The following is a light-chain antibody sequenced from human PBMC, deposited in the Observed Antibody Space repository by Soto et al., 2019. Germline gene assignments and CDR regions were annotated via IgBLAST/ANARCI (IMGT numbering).Light chain of an antibody. J-gene: IGLJ1*01. CDR1: SSDVGGYNY. CDR2: EVS. V-gene: IGLV2-14*01. Sequence: QSVLTQRASVSGSPGQSITISCTGTSSDVGGYNYVSWYQQHPGKAPKLMIYEVSRRPSGVSNRFSGSKSGNTASLTISGLQAEDEADYYCTSYRSSSTDVFGTGTKLTVL. CDR3: TSYRSSSTDV.